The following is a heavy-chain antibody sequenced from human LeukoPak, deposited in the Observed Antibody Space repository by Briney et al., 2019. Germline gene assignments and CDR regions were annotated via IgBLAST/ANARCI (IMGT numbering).Heavy chain of an antibody. CDR2: ISYDGSNK. V-gene: IGHV3-30*04. CDR3: ARDWGQWLVLSAFDI. J-gene: IGHJ3*02. CDR1: GFTFSSYA. D-gene: IGHD6-19*01. Sequence: GRSLRLSCAASGFTFSSYAMHWVRQAPGKGLEWVAVISYDGSNKYYADSVKGRFTISRDNSKNTLYLQMNSLRAEDTAVYYCARDWGQWLVLSAFDIWGQGTMVTVSS.